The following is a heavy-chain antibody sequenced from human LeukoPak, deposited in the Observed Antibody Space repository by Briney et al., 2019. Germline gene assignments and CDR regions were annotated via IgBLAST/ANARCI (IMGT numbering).Heavy chain of an antibody. CDR1: GFTVTRYG. CDR3: GKDLFGAYFWGTYRAIDY. J-gene: IGHJ4*02. CDR2: IRYDGSDK. Sequence: GGSLRLSCAASGFTVTRYGMHWVRQAPGKGLEWVAFIRYDGSDKYFADSVKGRFTISRDDSKNIMFLQMNSLRAEDTAVYYCGKDLFGAYFWGTYRAIDYWGQGTLVTVSS. D-gene: IGHD3-16*02. V-gene: IGHV3-30*02.